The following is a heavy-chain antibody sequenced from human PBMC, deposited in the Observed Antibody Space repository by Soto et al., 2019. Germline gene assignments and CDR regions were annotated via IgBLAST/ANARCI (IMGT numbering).Heavy chain of an antibody. CDR1: GYTFTSYG. Sequence: QVQLVQSGAEVKKPGASVKVSCKASGYTFTSYGISWVRQAPGQGLEWMGWISAYNGNTNYAQKLQGRATTTTDTPTSTAYMALRSLRSDDTAVYYCARDPQWPPDRYWGQGTLVTVSS. D-gene: IGHD6-19*01. CDR2: ISAYNGNT. CDR3: ARDPQWPPDRY. V-gene: IGHV1-18*01. J-gene: IGHJ4*02.